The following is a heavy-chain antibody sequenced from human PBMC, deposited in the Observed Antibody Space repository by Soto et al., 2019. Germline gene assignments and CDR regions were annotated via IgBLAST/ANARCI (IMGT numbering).Heavy chain of an antibody. CDR2: ISGSGGST. V-gene: IGHV3-23*01. CDR3: AKDSYGDYVLDY. Sequence: PGGSLRLSCAASGFTFSIYAMSWVRHAPGKGLEWVSAISGSGGSTYYADSVKGRFTISRDNSKNTLYLQMNSLRAEDTAVYYCAKDSYGDYVLDYWGQGTLVTVSS. CDR1: GFTFSIYA. J-gene: IGHJ4*02. D-gene: IGHD4-17*01.